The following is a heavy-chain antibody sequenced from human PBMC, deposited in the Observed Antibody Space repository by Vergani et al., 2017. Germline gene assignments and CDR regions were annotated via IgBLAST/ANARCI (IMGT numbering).Heavy chain of an antibody. V-gene: IGHV3-23*01. J-gene: IGHJ4*02. CDR1: GFTFSRYA. CDR3: ARPFNGDVLWGSYLY. CDR2: ISGSGGRT. D-gene: IGHD3-16*02. Sequence: EVQLLESGGGLVQRGGSLRLSCAASGFTFSRYAMSWVRQSPGKGLEWVSAISGSGGRTDYADSVKGRLTISRDNSKNTLYLQMNSLRAEDTAVYYCARPFNGDVLWGSYLYWGQGTLVTVSS.